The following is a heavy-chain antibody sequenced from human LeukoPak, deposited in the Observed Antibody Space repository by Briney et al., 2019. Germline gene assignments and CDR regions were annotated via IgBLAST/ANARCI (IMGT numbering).Heavy chain of an antibody. CDR1: GGSISNTNW. CDR2: ISLTGLT. CDR3: SRENGAFSPFGY. J-gene: IGHJ4*02. V-gene: IGHV4-4*02. Sequence: SETLSLTCGVSGGSISNTNWWSWVRQPPGQGLEWIGEISLTGLTHYNPSLESRATVSLDKSKNQLSLNLTSVTAADTAVYYCSRENGAFSPFGYWGQGTLVTVLS. D-gene: IGHD2-8*01.